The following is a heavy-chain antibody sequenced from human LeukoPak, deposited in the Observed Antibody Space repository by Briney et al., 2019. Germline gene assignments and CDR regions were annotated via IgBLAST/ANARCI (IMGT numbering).Heavy chain of an antibody. CDR2: INHSGGT. D-gene: IGHD3-16*02. CDR1: GGSFSGYY. Sequence: SETLSLTCVVYGGSFSGYYWSWIRQPPGKGLEWIGEINHSGGTNYNSSLKSRVTISVDTSKNQFSLKLRPVTAADTAVYYCARVPRSYYFDYWGQGTLVTVSS. J-gene: IGHJ4*02. V-gene: IGHV4-34*01. CDR3: ARVPRSYYFDY.